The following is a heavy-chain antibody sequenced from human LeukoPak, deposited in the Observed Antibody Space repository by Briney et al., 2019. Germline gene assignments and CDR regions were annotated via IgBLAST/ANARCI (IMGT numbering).Heavy chain of an antibody. Sequence: GGSLRLSCAASGFTFSSYWMHWVRQAPGKGLVWVSRINSDGSSTSYADSVKGRFTISRDNAKNTLYLQMNSLRAEDTAVYYCASGTYYDFWSGPWPFDPWGQGTLVTVSS. CDR3: ASGTYYDFWSGPWPFDP. J-gene: IGHJ5*02. D-gene: IGHD3-3*01. V-gene: IGHV3-74*01. CDR2: INSDGSST. CDR1: GFTFSSYW.